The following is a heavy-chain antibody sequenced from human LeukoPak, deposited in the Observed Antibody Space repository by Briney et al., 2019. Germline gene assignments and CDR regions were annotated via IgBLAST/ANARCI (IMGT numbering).Heavy chain of an antibody. Sequence: LTGGSLRLSCAASGFTFSNYGMSWVRQAPGKGLQWVSGISGSGGERYYTESVKGRFTISRDNSKNTLYLQMNSLRAEDTAVYYCAKERVFTGCYYFDYWGQGTLVTVSS. CDR2: ISGSGGER. J-gene: IGHJ4*02. CDR1: GFTFSNYG. D-gene: IGHD2-8*02. V-gene: IGHV3-23*01. CDR3: AKERVFTGCYYFDY.